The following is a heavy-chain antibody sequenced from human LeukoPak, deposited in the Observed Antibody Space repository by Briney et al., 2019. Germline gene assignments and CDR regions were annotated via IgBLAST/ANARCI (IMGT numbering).Heavy chain of an antibody. J-gene: IGHJ5*02. Sequence: ASVTVSFTASGYTFTIYGISWVRQAPGQGLEWMGWISAYNGNTNYAQKLQGRVTMTTDTSTSTAYMELRSLRSDDTAVYYCARESYYDSSGYYYRGGWFDPWGQGTLVTVSS. V-gene: IGHV1-18*01. CDR3: ARESYYDSSGYYYRGGWFDP. D-gene: IGHD3-22*01. CDR1: GYTFTIYG. CDR2: ISAYNGNT.